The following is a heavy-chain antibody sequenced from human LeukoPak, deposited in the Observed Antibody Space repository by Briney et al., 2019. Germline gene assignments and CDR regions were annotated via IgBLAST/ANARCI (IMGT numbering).Heavy chain of an antibody. Sequence: GGSLRLSCVASGLNFDDSAMHWVRQAPGKCLEWVSLISADGGSTFSAASVKGRFSISRDNSKNSLYLQMNSLRSEDTAMYYCAKESGKFDYWGQGTLVAVSS. CDR3: AKESGKFDY. CDR2: ISADGGST. CDR1: GLNFDDSA. J-gene: IGHJ4*02. V-gene: IGHV3-43*02.